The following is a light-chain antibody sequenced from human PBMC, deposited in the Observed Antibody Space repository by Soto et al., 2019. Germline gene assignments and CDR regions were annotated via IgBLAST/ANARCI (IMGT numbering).Light chain of an antibody. CDR3: QQCITCPIT. V-gene: IGKV3-11*01. CDR1: QSVSHK. CDR2: DTS. Sequence: ELVVTQSPVTLSLSPGDRATLACGASQSVSHKLAWYQQKPGQAPRILIYDTSTLAPGIPDRFSGSGSGTDLTLTISRLEPEDFAVYYCQQCITCPITCGPGTRVEI. J-gene: IGKJ5*01.